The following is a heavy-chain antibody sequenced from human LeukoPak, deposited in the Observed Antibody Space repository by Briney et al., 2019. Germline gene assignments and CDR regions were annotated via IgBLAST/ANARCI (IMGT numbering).Heavy chain of an antibody. CDR1: GGSFSGYY. D-gene: IGHD5-12*01. CDR3: AITARYDLVYDAFDI. CDR2: INHSGST. Sequence: SETLSLTCAVYGGSFSGYYCSWIRQSPGKGLEWIGEINHSGSTNYNPSLKSRVTISVDTSKNQFSLKLSSVTAADTAVYYCAITARYDLVYDAFDIWGQGTMVTVSS. V-gene: IGHV4-34*01. J-gene: IGHJ3*02.